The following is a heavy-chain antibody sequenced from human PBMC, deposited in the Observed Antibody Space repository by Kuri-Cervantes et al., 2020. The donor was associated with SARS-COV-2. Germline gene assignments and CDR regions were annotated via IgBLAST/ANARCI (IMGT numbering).Heavy chain of an antibody. D-gene: IGHD3-3*01. J-gene: IGHJ5*02. CDR2: IYWDDDK. V-gene: IGHV2-5*02. CDR1: WFSLITRGVG. Sequence: SGPTLVKPTQTLTLTCTFSWFSLITRGVGVGWIRQPPGKALEWLALIYWDDDKRYSPSLKSRLTITKDTSKNQVVLTMTNMDPVDTATYYCAHTQYYDFWSAQPNWFDPGGQGTLVTVSS. CDR3: AHTQYYDFWSAQPNWFDP.